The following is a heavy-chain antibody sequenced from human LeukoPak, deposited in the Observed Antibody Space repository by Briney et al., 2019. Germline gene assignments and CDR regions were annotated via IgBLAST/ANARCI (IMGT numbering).Heavy chain of an antibody. V-gene: IGHV3-21*01. CDR2: ISSSSSYI. CDR1: GFTFDDYA. J-gene: IGHJ4*02. Sequence: GRSLRLSCAASGFTFDDYAMHWVRQAPGKGLEWVSSISSSSSYIYYADSVKGRFTISRDNAKNSLYLQMNSLRAEDTAVYYCARGGGGSSGPFSPFDYWGQGTLVTVSS. CDR3: ARGGGGSSGPFSPFDY. D-gene: IGHD6-6*01.